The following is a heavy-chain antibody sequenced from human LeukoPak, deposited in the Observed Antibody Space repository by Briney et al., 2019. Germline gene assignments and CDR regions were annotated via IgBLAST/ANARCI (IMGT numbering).Heavy chain of an antibody. CDR3: ARLDTARYYYGMDV. Sequence: KPSETLSLTCTVSGGSISSYYWSWIRQPPGKGLEWIGYIYYSGSTNYNPSLKSRVTISVDTSKNQFSLKLSSVTAADTAVYYCARLDTARYYYGMDVWGQGTTVTISS. V-gene: IGHV4-59*08. J-gene: IGHJ6*02. CDR1: GGSISSYY. CDR2: IYYSGST. D-gene: IGHD5-18*01.